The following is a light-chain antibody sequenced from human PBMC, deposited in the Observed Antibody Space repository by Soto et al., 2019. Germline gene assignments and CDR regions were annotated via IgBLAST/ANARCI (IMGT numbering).Light chain of an antibody. Sequence: EILMTQSPATLSVVPGERATLSCRASQSVSSYLAWYQQKPGQATRLIIYDASNRANGVPARFSGSGSGTDFTLTISSLEPEDFAVYYCQQRSTWHPWTFGQGTKVDIK. CDR3: QQRSTWHPWT. J-gene: IGKJ1*01. V-gene: IGKV3-11*01. CDR2: DAS. CDR1: QSVSSY.